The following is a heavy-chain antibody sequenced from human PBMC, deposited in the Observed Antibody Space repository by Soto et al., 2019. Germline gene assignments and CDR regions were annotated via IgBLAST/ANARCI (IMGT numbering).Heavy chain of an antibody. CDR2: ISGSGGST. V-gene: IGHV3-23*01. CDR1: GFTFSRYS. J-gene: IGHJ4*02. CDR3: AKDTPAGEVPPPLYYFDF. Sequence: AGSLRRAWAASGFTFSRYSISWVRQAGGKGLEWVLAISGSGGSTYYADSVKGRFTLTRANSKNPRYLQMNSLRAEDTAVYYCAKDTPAGEVPPPLYYFDFWGQGTLVTVSS. D-gene: IGHD3-16*01.